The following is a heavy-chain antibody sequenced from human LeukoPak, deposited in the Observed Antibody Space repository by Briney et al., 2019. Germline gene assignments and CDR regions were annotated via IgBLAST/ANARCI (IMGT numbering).Heavy chain of an antibody. CDR2: IIPIFGTA. Sequence: RASVKVSCKASGGTFSSYAISRVRQAPGQGLEWMGGIIPIFGTANYAQKFQGRITITADKSTSTAYMELSSLRSEDTAVYYCARDLGYYYGSGSYSPVYWGQGTLVTVSS. D-gene: IGHD3-10*01. V-gene: IGHV1-69*06. CDR1: GGTFSSYA. J-gene: IGHJ4*02. CDR3: ARDLGYYYGSGSYSPVY.